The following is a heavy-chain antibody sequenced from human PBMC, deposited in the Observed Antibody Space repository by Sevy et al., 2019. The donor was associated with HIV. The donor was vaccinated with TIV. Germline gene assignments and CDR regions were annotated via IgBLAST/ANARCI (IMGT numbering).Heavy chain of an antibody. CDR2: FDPEDGKT. D-gene: IGHD3-10*01. Sequence: ASVKVSCKVSGYTLTELSIHWVRQAPGKGLEWLVTFDPEDGKTIYAQNFQGRVTMTEDTSTDTTYMELSSLRSEDTAVYYCARGITMVQGVIPSLDYWGQGTLATASS. CDR1: GYTLTELS. V-gene: IGHV1-24*01. CDR3: ARGITMVQGVIPSLDY. J-gene: IGHJ4*02.